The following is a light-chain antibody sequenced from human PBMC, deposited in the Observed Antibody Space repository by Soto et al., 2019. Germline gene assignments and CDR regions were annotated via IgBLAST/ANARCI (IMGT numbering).Light chain of an antibody. J-gene: IGKJ2*01. CDR1: QSVSSK. CDR2: GAS. V-gene: IGKV3-15*01. Sequence: EIVMTQSPVTLSVSPGERATLSCRASQSVSSKLAWYQQKPGQAPRLLIYGASTRATGIQARFSGSGSGTEFTLSISSLQSEDFAVYYCQQYKNWPQTFGQGTKLEIK. CDR3: QQYKNWPQT.